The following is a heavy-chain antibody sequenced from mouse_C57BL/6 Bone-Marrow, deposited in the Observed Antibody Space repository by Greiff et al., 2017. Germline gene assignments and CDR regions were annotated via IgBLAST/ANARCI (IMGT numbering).Heavy chain of an antibody. Sequence: QVQLQQSGAELMKPGASVKLSCKATGYTFTGYWIEWVKQRPGHGLEWSGEILPGSGSTNYNEKFKGKATFTADTTTNTAYMQLSSLTTEDSTIYYSARGYDYNGAWFAYWGQGTLVTVSA. V-gene: IGHV1-9*01. D-gene: IGHD2-4*01. J-gene: IGHJ3*01. CDR3: ARGYDYNGAWFAY. CDR2: ILPGSGST. CDR1: GYTFTGYW.